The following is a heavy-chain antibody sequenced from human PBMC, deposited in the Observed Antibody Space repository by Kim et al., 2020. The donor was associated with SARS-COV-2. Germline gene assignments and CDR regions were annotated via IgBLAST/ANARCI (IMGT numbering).Heavy chain of an antibody. Sequence: SETLSLTCTVSGGSISSGGYYWSWIRQHPGKGLEWIGYIYYSGSTYYNPSLKSRVTISVDTSKNQFSLKLSSVTAADTAVYYCARVGIVVVVAAQHNWFEPWGQGTLVTVSS. V-gene: IGHV4-31*03. CDR1: GGSISSGGYY. CDR3: ARVGIVVVVAAQHNWFEP. J-gene: IGHJ5*02. D-gene: IGHD2-15*01. CDR2: IYYSGST.